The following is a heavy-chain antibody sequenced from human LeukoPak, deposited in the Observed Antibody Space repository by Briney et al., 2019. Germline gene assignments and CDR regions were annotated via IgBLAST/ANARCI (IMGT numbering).Heavy chain of an antibody. V-gene: IGHV4-59*01. CDR2: IYYSGST. CDR3: ARAEARLLWFGELGSDAFDI. D-gene: IGHD3-10*01. J-gene: IGHJ3*02. Sequence: SETLSLTCTVSGGSISGYYWCWIRQRLGEGLEWIGYIYYSGSTNYNPSLKSRVTISVDTSKNQFSLKLSSVTAADTAVYYCARAEARLLWFGELGSDAFDIWGQGTMVTVSS. CDR1: GGSISGYY.